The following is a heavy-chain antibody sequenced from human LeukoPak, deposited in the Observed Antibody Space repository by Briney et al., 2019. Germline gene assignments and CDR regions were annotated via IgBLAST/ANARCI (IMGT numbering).Heavy chain of an antibody. CDR3: ARHGPSRVRFGEFLRRYNWFDP. J-gene: IGHJ5*02. V-gene: IGHV4-39*01. CDR1: GGSISSSSYY. D-gene: IGHD3-10*01. CDR2: IYYSGST. Sequence: PSETLSLTCTVSGGSISSSSYYWGWIRQPPGKGLEWIGSIYYSGSTYYNPSLKSRVTISVDTSKNQFSLKLSSVTAADTAVYYCARHGPSRVRFGEFLRRYNWFDPWGQGTLVTVSS.